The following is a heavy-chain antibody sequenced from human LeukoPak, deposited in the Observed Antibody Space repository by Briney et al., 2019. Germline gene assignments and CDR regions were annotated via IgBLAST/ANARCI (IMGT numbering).Heavy chain of an antibody. CDR2: IYSGGST. CDR1: GFTVSSNY. J-gene: IGHJ4*02. V-gene: IGHV3-66*01. Sequence: PGGSLRLSCAASGFTVSSNYMTWVRQAPGKGLEWVSVIYSGGSTYYADSVKGRFTISRDNSKNTLYLQMNSLRVEDTAVYYCARWRGYSGYDYWGQGTLVTVSS. CDR3: ARWRGYSGYDY. D-gene: IGHD5-12*01.